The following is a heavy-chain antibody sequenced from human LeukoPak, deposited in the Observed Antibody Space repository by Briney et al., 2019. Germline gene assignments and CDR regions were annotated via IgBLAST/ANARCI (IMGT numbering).Heavy chain of an antibody. Sequence: PSETLSLTCAVYSGSFDGYYWTWIRQAPGKELEWIGEVNHRGSTNYTPSLKSRVSLSIDTSKNQFSLKLSSVTAADTAVYYCARECPYYGSDTYYKYSYYYVDVWGKGTAVTVSS. CDR3: ARECPYYGSDTYYKYSYYYVDV. CDR1: SGSFDGYY. V-gene: IGHV4-34*01. D-gene: IGHD3-10*01. J-gene: IGHJ6*03. CDR2: VNHRGST.